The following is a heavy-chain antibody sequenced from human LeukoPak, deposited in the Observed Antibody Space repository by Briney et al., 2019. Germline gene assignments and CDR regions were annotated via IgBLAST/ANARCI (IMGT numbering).Heavy chain of an antibody. Sequence: ASVTVSFTSSGYTFTIYGISWVRQAPGQGVEGMGWISAYNGNTNYAQKLQGRVTMTTDTSTSTAYMELRSLRSDDTAVYYCARERGYSGYDSVDYWGQGTLVTVSS. J-gene: IGHJ4*02. D-gene: IGHD5-12*01. CDR2: ISAYNGNT. CDR1: GYTFTIYG. CDR3: ARERGYSGYDSVDY. V-gene: IGHV1-18*01.